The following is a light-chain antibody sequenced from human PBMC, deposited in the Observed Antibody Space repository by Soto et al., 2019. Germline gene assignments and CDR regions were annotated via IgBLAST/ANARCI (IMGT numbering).Light chain of an antibody. V-gene: IGLV3-21*04. CDR2: YDS. CDR1: NIGSKS. Sequence: SSELTQPPSVSVAPGKTARITCGGNNIGSKSVHWYQQKPGQAPVLVIYYDSDRPSGIPERFSGSNSGNTATLTISRVEAGDEDDYYCQVWDSYSDHVVFGGRTKLTVL. CDR3: QVWDSYSDHVV. J-gene: IGLJ2*01.